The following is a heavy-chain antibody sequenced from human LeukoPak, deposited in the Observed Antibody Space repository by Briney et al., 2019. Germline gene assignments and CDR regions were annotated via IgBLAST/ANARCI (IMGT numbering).Heavy chain of an antibody. J-gene: IGHJ3*02. CDR1: GYSFTSYW. CDR3: ARISPTIVVVLDAFDI. CDR2: IYPGDSDT. V-gene: IGHV5-51*01. Sequence: GESPKISCKGSGYSFTSYWIGWVRQMPGKGLEWMGIIYPGDSDTRYSPSFQGQVTISADKSISTAYLQWSSLKASDTAMYYCARISPTIVVVLDAFDIWGQGTMVTVSS. D-gene: IGHD2-21*01.